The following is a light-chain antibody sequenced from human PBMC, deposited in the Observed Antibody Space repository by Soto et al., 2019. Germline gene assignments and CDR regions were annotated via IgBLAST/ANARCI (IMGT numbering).Light chain of an antibody. V-gene: IGKV4-1*01. CDR3: QQYYSTPRT. Sequence: DIVRTQSPDSLTVSLGERAIINCKASQSVLYRSINKNYLAWYQQKPGQPPKLLIYWASTRESGVPDRFSGSGSGTDFTLTISSLQAEDVAVYYCQQYYSTPRTFGQGTKVEIK. J-gene: IGKJ1*01. CDR1: QSVLYRSINKNY. CDR2: WAS.